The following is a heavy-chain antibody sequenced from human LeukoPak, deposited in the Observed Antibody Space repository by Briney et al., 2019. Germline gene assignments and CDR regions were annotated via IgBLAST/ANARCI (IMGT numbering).Heavy chain of an antibody. J-gene: IGHJ6*03. CDR3: ARDKSCSTSSCGNSHMDV. CDR1: GYTFIDYY. V-gene: IGHV1-2*02. D-gene: IGHD2-2*01. CDR2: INPNSGGT. Sequence: ASVKVSCKASGYTFIDYYMHWVRQAPGQGLEWMGWINPNSGGTKYAQKFQGRVTMTRDTSISTAYMELTGVRYDATAVYYCARDKSCSTSSCGNSHMDVWGKGTTVTVSS.